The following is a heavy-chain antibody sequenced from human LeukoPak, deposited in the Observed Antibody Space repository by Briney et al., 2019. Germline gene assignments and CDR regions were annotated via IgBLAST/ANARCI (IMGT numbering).Heavy chain of an antibody. Sequence: PGGSLRLSCAASGFTVGSNYMSWVRQAPGKGLEWVSVIYSGGSTYYADSVKGRFTISRDNSKNTLYLQMNSLRAEDTAVYYCAKDYPIYCSSTSCASFDYWGQGTLVTVSS. CDR3: AKDYPIYCSSTSCASFDY. CDR1: GFTVGSNY. J-gene: IGHJ4*02. V-gene: IGHV3-66*02. D-gene: IGHD2-2*01. CDR2: IYSGGST.